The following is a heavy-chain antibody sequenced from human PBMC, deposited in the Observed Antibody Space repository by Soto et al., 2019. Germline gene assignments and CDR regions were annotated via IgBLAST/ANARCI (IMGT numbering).Heavy chain of an antibody. J-gene: IGHJ4*02. D-gene: IGHD3-22*01. CDR2: ISGSGTST. V-gene: IGHV3-23*01. CDR3: VKALNYDNSGFYADF. Sequence: EVQLLESGGGLVQPGGSLRLTCAAAGLAFNDYAMNWVRQAPEKGLEWVSGISGSGTSTSYADSVKGRFTISRDNSKNTLYLQMNSLRAEDTAVYYCVKALNYDNSGFYADFWGRGTLVTVSS. CDR1: GLAFNDYA.